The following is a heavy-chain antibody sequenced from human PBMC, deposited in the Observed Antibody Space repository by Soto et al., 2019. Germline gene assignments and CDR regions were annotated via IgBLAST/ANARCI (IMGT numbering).Heavy chain of an antibody. D-gene: IGHD6-6*01. CDR1: GGSISSSSYY. CDR3: ARRGSPYSSFRTFDY. J-gene: IGHJ4*02. Sequence: QLQLQESGPGLVKPSETLSLTCTVSGGSISSSSYYWGWIRQPPGKGLEWIGSIYYSGSTYYNPSLKSRVTISVDTSKNQFSLKLSSVTAADTAVYYCARRGSPYSSFRTFDYWGQGTLVTVSS. CDR2: IYYSGST. V-gene: IGHV4-39*01.